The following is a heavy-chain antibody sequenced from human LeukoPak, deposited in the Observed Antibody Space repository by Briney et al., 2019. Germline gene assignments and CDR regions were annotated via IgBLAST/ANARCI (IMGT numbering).Heavy chain of an antibody. Sequence: GASVKVSCRASGYTFSVYYIHWVRQAPGQGREWMGWINPKNGGTKLAQRFQGRVILTRDTSINTAYMELSSLTSDDTAIYFCARDPSHYYYTDVWGKGTTVTVSS. CDR3: ARDPSHYYYTDV. V-gene: IGHV1-2*02. CDR1: GYTFSVYY. CDR2: INPKNGGT. J-gene: IGHJ6*03.